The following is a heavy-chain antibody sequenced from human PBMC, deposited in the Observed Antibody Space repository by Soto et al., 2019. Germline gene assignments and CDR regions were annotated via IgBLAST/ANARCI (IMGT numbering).Heavy chain of an antibody. CDR3: ARGGRYPIPAYFYGMDV. J-gene: IGHJ6*02. CDR2: SPPIFGTS. CDR1: GGTFSTYS. V-gene: IGHV1-69*01. Sequence: QVQLVQSGAEVKTPGSSVKVSCKASGGTFSTYSISWVRQAPGQGLEWMGGSPPIFGTSKYAQNFQGRVTIAADESTRTAYMELSSLRSDDTAVYFCARGGRYPIPAYFYGMDVWGQGTTVTVSS. D-gene: IGHD2-8*01.